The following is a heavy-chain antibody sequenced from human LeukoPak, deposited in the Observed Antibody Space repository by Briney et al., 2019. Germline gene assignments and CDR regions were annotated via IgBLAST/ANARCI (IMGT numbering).Heavy chain of an antibody. D-gene: IGHD2-2*01. V-gene: IGHV1-46*01. Sequence: ASVKVSCKASGYTFTSYYMHWVRQAPGQGLEWMGIINPSGGSTSYAQKFQGRVTMTRDTSTSTVYMELSSLRSEDTAVYYCARDREVGCSSTSCYAGYSNFNWFDPWGQGTLVTVSS. CDR2: INPSGGST. CDR3: ARDREVGCSSTSCYAGYSNFNWFDP. CDR1: GYTFTSYY. J-gene: IGHJ5*02.